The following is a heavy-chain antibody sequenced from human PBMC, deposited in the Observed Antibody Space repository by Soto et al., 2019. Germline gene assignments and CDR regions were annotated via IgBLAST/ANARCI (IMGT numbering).Heavy chain of an antibody. CDR1: CGSFTSNNG. D-gene: IGHD1-7*01. CDR2: IYRTGST. Sequence: PSDTLSLTFAFSCGSFTSNNGWTWVRQPPGQGLEWIGEIYRTGSTNYNPSLKSRVTISLDKSENQFSLKVTSLTAADTAVYYCASRDPGTSVDYWGQGTLVTVSS. J-gene: IGHJ4*02. CDR3: ASRDPGTSVDY. V-gene: IGHV4-4*02.